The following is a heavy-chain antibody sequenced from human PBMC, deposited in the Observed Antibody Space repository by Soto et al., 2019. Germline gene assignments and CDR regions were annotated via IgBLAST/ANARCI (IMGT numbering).Heavy chain of an antibody. Sequence: QVQLVESGGGVVQPGGSLRLSCAASGFTFRNHAMHWVCQAPGKGLECLAVIAHDGSNAFYRDSVKGRFTVSRDNSKNTLYLYMNSLTSEDTGVYYCARGDREDILVVVGARPGEYGTDIWGQGTTVIVSS. CDR1: GFTFRNHA. CDR3: ARGDREDILVVVGARPGEYGTDI. J-gene: IGHJ6*02. D-gene: IGHD2-15*01. CDR2: IAHDGSNA. V-gene: IGHV3-30-3*01.